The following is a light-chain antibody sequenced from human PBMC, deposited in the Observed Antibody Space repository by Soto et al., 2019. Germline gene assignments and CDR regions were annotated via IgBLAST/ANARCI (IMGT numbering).Light chain of an antibody. CDR2: GAS. J-gene: IGKJ2*01. CDR1: QIVSSTY. Sequence: EIVLTQSPGTLSLSPGERATLSCRASQIVSSTYLAWYQQKPGQAPRLLIYGASSRPTGIPDRFSGSGSGTDFTLTISRLEPEDFAVYYCQQYGGSPPEYPFGQGTKLEI. V-gene: IGKV3-20*01. CDR3: QQYGGSPPEYP.